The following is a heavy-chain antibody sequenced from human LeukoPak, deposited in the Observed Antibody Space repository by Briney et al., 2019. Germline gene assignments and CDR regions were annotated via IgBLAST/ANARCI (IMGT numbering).Heavy chain of an antibody. Sequence: SETLSLTCTVSGGSINSYYWSWIRQPPGKGLEWIGYIYYSGSTSYNPSLKSRVTISVDTSKNQFSLKPRSVTAADTAVYFCAREASRAGTYYLDYWGQGTLLTVSS. J-gene: IGHJ4*02. CDR2: IYYSGST. CDR3: AREASRAGTYYLDY. CDR1: GGSINSYY. V-gene: IGHV4-59*01. D-gene: IGHD3-10*01.